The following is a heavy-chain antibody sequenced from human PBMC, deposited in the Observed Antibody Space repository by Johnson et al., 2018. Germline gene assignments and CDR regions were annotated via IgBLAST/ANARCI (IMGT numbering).Heavy chain of an antibody. V-gene: IGHV3-23*04. CDR2: ISGSGGST. J-gene: IGHJ6*03. CDR3: AKEGGDIGVVPAAMVWGYYYYMDG. D-gene: IGHD2-2*01. CDR1: GFTFSSYA. Sequence: VQLVQSGGGLVQPGGSVRLSCAASGFTFSSYAMSWVRQAPGKGLEWVSAISGSGGSTYYADSVKGRFTISRDNSKNTLYLQMNSLRAEDTAVYYCAKEGGDIGVVPAAMVWGYYYYMDGWGKGTTVTVSS.